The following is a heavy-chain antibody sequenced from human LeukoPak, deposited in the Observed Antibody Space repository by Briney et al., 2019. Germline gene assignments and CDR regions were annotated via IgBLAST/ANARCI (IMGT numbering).Heavy chain of an antibody. CDR2: ISYDGSNK. V-gene: IGHV3-30*18. CDR3: AKPSSGSSGWYPTFDY. CDR1: GFTFSSYG. Sequence: GGSLILSCAASGFTFSSYGMHWVRQAPGKGLEWVAVISYDGSNKYYADSVKGRFTISRDNSKNTLYLQMNSLRAEDTAVYYCAKPSSGSSGWYPTFDYWGQGTLVTVSS. J-gene: IGHJ4*02. D-gene: IGHD6-19*01.